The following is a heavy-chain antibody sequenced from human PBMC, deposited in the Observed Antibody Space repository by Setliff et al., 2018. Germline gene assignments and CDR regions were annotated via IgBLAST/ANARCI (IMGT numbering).Heavy chain of an antibody. CDR2: INWDGRTR. V-gene: IGHV3-20*04. D-gene: IGHD3-16*02. CDR1: GFTVSSNY. Sequence: GGSLRLSCAASGFTVSSNYMSWVRQAPGKGLEWVSTINWDGRTRTYTDSVKGRFTISRDNAKNSLYLQMNSLRAEDTALYYCALVGDRNTFPVWGQGTMVTVSS. CDR3: ALVGDRNTFPV. J-gene: IGHJ3*01.